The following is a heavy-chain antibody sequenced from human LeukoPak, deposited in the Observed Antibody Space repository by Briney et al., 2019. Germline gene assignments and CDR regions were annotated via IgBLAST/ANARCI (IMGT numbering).Heavy chain of an antibody. CDR3: AKEGGSPGTHDYGDYESPTAFDY. J-gene: IGHJ4*02. CDR1: GFTFSSYA. CDR2: ISGSGGST. V-gene: IGHV3-23*01. D-gene: IGHD4-17*01. Sequence: AGGSLILSCAASGFTFSSYAMSWVRQAPGKGLEWVSAISGSGGSTYYADSVKGRFTISRDNSKNTLYLQMNSLRAEDTAVYYCAKEGGSPGTHDYGDYESPTAFDYWGQGTLVTVSS.